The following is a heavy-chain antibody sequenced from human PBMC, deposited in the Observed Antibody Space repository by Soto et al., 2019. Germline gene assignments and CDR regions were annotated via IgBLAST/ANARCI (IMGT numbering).Heavy chain of an antibody. CDR3: AREGAHYTPLDH. D-gene: IGHD2-15*01. Sequence: SVKVSCKASGYTFTYYAIHWGRQAPGQGLEWMGWINVGNGNTGYSRKFQGRVTNARDMSASTAYIEVTSLTSEDTAIYYCAREGAHYTPLDHWGQGTLVTVSS. CDR1: GYTFTYYA. J-gene: IGHJ4*02. CDR2: INVGNGNT. V-gene: IGHV1-3*01.